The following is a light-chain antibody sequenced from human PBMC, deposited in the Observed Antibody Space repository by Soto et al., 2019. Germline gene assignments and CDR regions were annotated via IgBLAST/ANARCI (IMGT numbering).Light chain of an antibody. CDR2: GAS. CDR3: QQYNNWAS. Sequence: EIVMTQSPATLSVSPGERATLSCRASQSVGSNLAWYQQKVGQAPRLLIQGASTRATGIPARFSGSGSGTDCTRTIGSLQSEDSAVYYCQQYNNWASFAPGTKVDIK. V-gene: IGKV3-15*01. CDR1: QSVGSN. J-gene: IGKJ3*01.